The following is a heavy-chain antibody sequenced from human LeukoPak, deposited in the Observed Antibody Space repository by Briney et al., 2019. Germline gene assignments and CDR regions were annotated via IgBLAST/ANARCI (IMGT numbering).Heavy chain of an antibody. CDR1: GGSFSDYY. J-gene: IGHJ6*03. V-gene: IGHV4-34*01. CDR3: ARMRGGGIGYHYYVDV. D-gene: IGHD2-15*01. CDR2: INHSGST. Sequence: SETLSLTCAVYGGSFSDYYWSWIRQPPGKGPEWIGEINHSGSTNYNPSLKSRVSISVDTSKNQFSLKLTSVTAADTAVYYCARMRGGGIGYHYYVDVWGKGTTVIVSS.